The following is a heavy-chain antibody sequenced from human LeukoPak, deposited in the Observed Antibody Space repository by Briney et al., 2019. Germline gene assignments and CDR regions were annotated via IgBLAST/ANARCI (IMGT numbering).Heavy chain of an antibody. D-gene: IGHD3-3*01. CDR3: AKLLRFLEWLPRDDAFDI. V-gene: IGHV3-30*18. Sequence: GGSLRLSCAASGFTFSSYGMPWVRQAPSKGLEWVAVISYDGSNKYYADSVKGRFTISRDNSKNTLYLQMNSLRAEDTAVYYCAKLLRFLEWLPRDDAFDIWGQGTMVTVSS. CDR2: ISYDGSNK. J-gene: IGHJ3*02. CDR1: GFTFSSYG.